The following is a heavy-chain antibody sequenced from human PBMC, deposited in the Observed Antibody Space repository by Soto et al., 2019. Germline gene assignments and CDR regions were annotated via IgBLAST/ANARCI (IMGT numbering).Heavy chain of an antibody. D-gene: IGHD5-18*01. CDR2: IYYSGST. J-gene: IGHJ3*02. CDR3: ARAPPGIYTYGLRGAIDS. CDR1: GGSISSGDYY. Sequence: NPSETLSLTCTVSGGSISSGDYYWSWIRQPPGKGLEWIGYIYYSGSTYYNPSLKSRVTISVDTSKNQFSLKLSSVTAADTAVYYCARAPPGIYTYGLRGAIDSWGQGTMVTVAS. V-gene: IGHV4-30-4*01.